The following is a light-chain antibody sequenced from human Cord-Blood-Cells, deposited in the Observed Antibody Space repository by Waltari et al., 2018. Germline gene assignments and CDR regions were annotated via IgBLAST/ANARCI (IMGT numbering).Light chain of an antibody. CDR1: QSVSSW. J-gene: IGKJ1*01. CDR3: QQYNSYWT. Sequence: GDRVTITCRASQSVSSWLAWYQQTPGKAPKLLNYDASSLESGVPSRFSGSGSGTEFTLTISSLQPDDFATYYCQQYNSYWTFGQGTKVEIK. CDR2: DAS. V-gene: IGKV1-5*01.